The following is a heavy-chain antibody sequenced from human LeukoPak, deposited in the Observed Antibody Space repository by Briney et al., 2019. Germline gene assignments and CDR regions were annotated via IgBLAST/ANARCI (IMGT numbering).Heavy chain of an antibody. CDR3: ARGDAAARRVFDY. V-gene: IGHV1-2*06. Sequence: ASVKVSCKASGYTFTGHYMHWVRQAPGQGLEWMGRINPNSGGTNYAQKFQDRVTMTRDTSISTAYMELSRLRSDDTAVYYCARGDAAARRVFDYWGQGTLVTVSS. CDR1: GYTFTGHY. D-gene: IGHD6-6*01. CDR2: INPNSGGT. J-gene: IGHJ4*02.